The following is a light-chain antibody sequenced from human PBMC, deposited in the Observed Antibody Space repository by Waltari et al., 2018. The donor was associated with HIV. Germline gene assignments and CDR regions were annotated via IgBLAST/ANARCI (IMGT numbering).Light chain of an antibody. J-gene: IGLJ3*02. CDR2: SNN. CDR3: AAWDDSLNAWV. CDR1: RSHLGRNM. V-gene: IGLV1-44*01. Sequence: QSVLTQPPSASQTPAQRVSISSSVTRSHLGRNMLNWYQQLPGTAPKLLIYSNNQRPSGVPDRFAGSKSGTSASLAISGLQSEDEADYYCAAWDDSLNAWVFGGGTKLTVL.